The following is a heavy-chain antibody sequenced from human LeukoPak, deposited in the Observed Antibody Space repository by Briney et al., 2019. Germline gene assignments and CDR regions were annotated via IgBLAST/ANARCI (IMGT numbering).Heavy chain of an antibody. J-gene: IGHJ4*02. Sequence: HPGGSLRLSCAASGLTFSTYAMSWVRQAPGKGLEWVSGISSSGSSTYYADSVKGRFTISRDNSKNTLYLQMSSLRAEDTAVYYCAKDVGSDGDGEMGDWGQGTPVTVSS. CDR1: GLTFSTYA. D-gene: IGHD2-21*01. CDR2: ISSSGSST. CDR3: AKDVGSDGDGEMGD. V-gene: IGHV3-23*01.